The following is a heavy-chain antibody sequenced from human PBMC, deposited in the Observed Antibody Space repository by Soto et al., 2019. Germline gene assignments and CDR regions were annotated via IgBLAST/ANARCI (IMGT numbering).Heavy chain of an antibody. V-gene: IGHV2-70*04. CDR3: ARTAGYYRDRHFDF. J-gene: IGHJ4*02. D-gene: IGHD3-10*01. CDR1: GFSLRTTGMR. CDR2: IDWDDDK. Sequence: GSGPTLVNPTQTLTLTCTFSGFSLRTTGMRVSWIRQPPGKALEWLARIDWDDDKFYSTSLKTRLTISKDTSENQVVLTMTNMDPVDTATYYCARTAGYYRDRHFDFWGQGTLVTVSS.